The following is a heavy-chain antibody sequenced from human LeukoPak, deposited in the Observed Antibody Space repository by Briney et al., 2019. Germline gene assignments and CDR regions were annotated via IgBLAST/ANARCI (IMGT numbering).Heavy chain of an antibody. D-gene: IGHD2-15*01. Sequence: AASVKVSCKASGYTFTGYYVHWVRQAPGQGLEWMGWINPNSGGTNYAQKFQGRVTMTRDTSISTAYMELSRLRSDDTAVYYCARDRMGYCSGGSCSSDAFDIWGQGTMVTVSS. V-gene: IGHV1-2*02. CDR3: ARDRMGYCSGGSCSSDAFDI. CDR1: GYTFTGYY. J-gene: IGHJ3*02. CDR2: INPNSGGT.